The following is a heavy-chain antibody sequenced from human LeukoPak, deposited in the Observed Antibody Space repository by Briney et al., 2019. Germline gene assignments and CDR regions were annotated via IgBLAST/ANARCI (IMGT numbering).Heavy chain of an antibody. Sequence: GASVKVSCKASGNTFNNNYIHWVRQAPGQGLEWMGIINPSGDSTSYARKFQGRVTMTSDTSTSTVYMELSSLRSEDTAVYYCARTYCSGGSCYYHTWGQGTLITVSS. CDR3: ARTYCSGGSCYYHT. CDR1: GNTFNNNY. D-gene: IGHD2-15*01. CDR2: INPSGDST. J-gene: IGHJ5*02. V-gene: IGHV1-46*02.